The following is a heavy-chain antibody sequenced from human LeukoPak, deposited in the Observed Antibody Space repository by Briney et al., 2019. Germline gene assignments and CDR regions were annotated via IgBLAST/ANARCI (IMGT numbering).Heavy chain of an antibody. CDR1: GYSFATNW. Sequence: GESLKISCKGSGYSFATNWIGWVRQMPGKGLEWMGIIYPSDSDTRYSPSFQGQVAISADKSISPAYLQWSSLKASDTAMYYCATTTVTKGSPFDYWGQGTLVTVSS. CDR2: IYPSDSDT. D-gene: IGHD4-11*01. J-gene: IGHJ4*02. V-gene: IGHV5-51*01. CDR3: ATTTVTKGSPFDY.